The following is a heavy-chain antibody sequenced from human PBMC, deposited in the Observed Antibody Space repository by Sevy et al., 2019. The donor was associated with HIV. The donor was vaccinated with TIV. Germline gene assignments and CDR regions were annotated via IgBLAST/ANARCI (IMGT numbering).Heavy chain of an antibody. J-gene: IGHJ4*02. V-gene: IGHV4-39*01. CDR1: DVSISSSSYD. Sequence: SETLSLTCTVSDVSISSSSYDWGWIRQPPGKGLEWIASFFFTGSTYYNPSLKSRVTISVDTSNNQFSLKLNSVTAADTALYYCARQGGLVDRAFDYWGQGTLVTVSS. D-gene: IGHD3-10*01. CDR3: ARQGGLVDRAFDY. CDR2: FFFTGST.